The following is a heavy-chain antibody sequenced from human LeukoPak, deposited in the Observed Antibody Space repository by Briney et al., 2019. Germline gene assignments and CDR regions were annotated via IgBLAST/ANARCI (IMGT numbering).Heavy chain of an antibody. Sequence: GESLKISCKGSGYSSTSSWIGWVRQMPGKGLDWMGIIYLGDSETRYSPSFQGQVTISADKSINTAYLQWSSLKASDTAMFYCARLRLSGATSYPFDYWGQGTLVTVSS. D-gene: IGHD1-1*01. CDR3: ARLRLSGATSYPFDY. CDR1: GYSSTSSW. CDR2: IYLGDSET. J-gene: IGHJ4*02. V-gene: IGHV5-51*01.